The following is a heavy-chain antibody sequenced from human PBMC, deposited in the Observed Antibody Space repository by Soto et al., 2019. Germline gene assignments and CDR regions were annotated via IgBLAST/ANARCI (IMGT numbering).Heavy chain of an antibody. Sequence: QVQLVESGGSVVQPGRSLRLSCAASGFTFSSYGMHWVRQAPGKGLEWVAVIAYDGSNKYYADSVKGRFTISRDNSKNTLYLQMNSLRAEDTALYYCAKDQYDSPSANFDYWGQGTLVTVSS. D-gene: IGHD3-16*01. CDR1: GFTFSSYG. CDR2: IAYDGSNK. CDR3: AKDQYDSPSANFDY. J-gene: IGHJ4*02. V-gene: IGHV3-30*18.